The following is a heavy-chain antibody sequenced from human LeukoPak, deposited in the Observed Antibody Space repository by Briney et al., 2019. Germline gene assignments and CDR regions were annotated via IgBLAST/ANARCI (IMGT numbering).Heavy chain of an antibody. J-gene: IGHJ5*02. D-gene: IGHD6-19*01. CDR3: ARVAGWHWFDP. V-gene: IGHV3-23*01. CDR1: GFTFSSYD. CDR2: IRPSGDNT. Sequence: GGALRLSCAACGFTFSSYDMTWVRQAPGRGLEWVSSIRPSGDNTYYGDSVKGRFTISRDNSKNTVYLQMNNMRVDDPAVYYCARVAGWHWFDPWGQGTLVTVSS.